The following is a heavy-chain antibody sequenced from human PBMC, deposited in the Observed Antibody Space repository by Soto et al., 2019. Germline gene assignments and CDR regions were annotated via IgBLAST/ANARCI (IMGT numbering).Heavy chain of an antibody. CDR2: ISYDGSNK. Sequence: QVQLVESGGGVVQPGRSLRLSCAASGFTFSSYGMHWVRQAPGKGLEWVAVISYDGSNKYYADSVKGRFTISRDNSKNTLYLQMNSLRAEDTAVYYCAIYSSGWYPLDYWGQETLVTVSS. J-gene: IGHJ4*02. CDR1: GFTFSSYG. D-gene: IGHD6-19*01. V-gene: IGHV3-30*03. CDR3: AIYSSGWYPLDY.